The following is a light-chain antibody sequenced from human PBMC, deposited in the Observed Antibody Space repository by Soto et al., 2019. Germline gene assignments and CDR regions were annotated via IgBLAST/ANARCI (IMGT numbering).Light chain of an antibody. Sequence: DIVMTQSPDSLAVSLGERATINCKSSQSVLYSSNNKNYLAWYQQKPGQPPKLLIYWASTRESGVPDRFSGSESGTDFTLTSRSLQAEDVAVYYCQQYYSTPFTFGPGTKVHIK. J-gene: IGKJ3*01. CDR3: QQYYSTPFT. V-gene: IGKV4-1*01. CDR2: WAS. CDR1: QSVLYSSNNKNY.